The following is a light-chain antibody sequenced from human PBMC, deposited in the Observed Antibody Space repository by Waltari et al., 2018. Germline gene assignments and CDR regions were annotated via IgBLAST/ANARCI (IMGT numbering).Light chain of an antibody. CDR3: QQHYSTPRT. CDR2: WAS. V-gene: IGKV4-1*01. Sequence: DIVMTQYPDSLAESLGERATIKCKSSKNILYSSNNKNYLAWYQLKPGQAPKLLFYWASTRESGVPDRFSGSGSGTEFTLTINSLQAEDVAVYYCQQHYSTPRTFGQGTKVEIK. CDR1: KNILYSSNNKNY. J-gene: IGKJ1*01.